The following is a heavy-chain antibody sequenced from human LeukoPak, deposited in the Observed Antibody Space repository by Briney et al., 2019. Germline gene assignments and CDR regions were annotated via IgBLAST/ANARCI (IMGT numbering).Heavy chain of an antibody. CDR2: ISGDGGTI. CDR3: AKELYGNPSGY. D-gene: IGHD2-8*01. Sequence: GGSLRLSCAASGFTLRSSAMSWVRQAPGKGLEWVSAISGDGGTISYAAYVRGRFTISRDNAKNTLFLQMSSLRAGDTASYYCAKELYGNPSGYWGQGTRVTVSS. J-gene: IGHJ4*02. CDR1: GFTLRSSA. V-gene: IGHV3-23*01.